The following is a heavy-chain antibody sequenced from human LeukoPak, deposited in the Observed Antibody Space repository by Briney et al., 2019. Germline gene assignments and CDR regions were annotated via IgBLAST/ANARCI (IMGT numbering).Heavy chain of an antibody. CDR1: GFTFSSYS. Sequence: GRSLRLSCAASGFTFSSYSMNWVRQAPGKGLEWVSSISSSSSYIYYADSVKGRFTISRDNAKNSLYLQMNSLSVEDTAVSYCGRVKTQWLVYGLVDYWGQGTLVTVSS. CDR3: GRVKTQWLVYGLVDY. V-gene: IGHV3-21*01. D-gene: IGHD6-19*01. J-gene: IGHJ4*02. CDR2: ISSSSSYI.